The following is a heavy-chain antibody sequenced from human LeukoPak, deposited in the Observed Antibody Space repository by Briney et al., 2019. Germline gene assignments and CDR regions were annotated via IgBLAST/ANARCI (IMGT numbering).Heavy chain of an antibody. J-gene: IGHJ6*03. V-gene: IGHV3-13*03. CDR1: GFTFSSYD. CDR2: IGTAGDT. D-gene: IGHD2-15*01. Sequence: GGPLRLSCAACGFTFSSYDMHWVRQATGKGLEWVSAIGTAGDTYYPGSVKGQFTISRENAKNSLYLQMNSLRAEDTAVYYCARRVVVAATRGYYYYYMDVWGKGTTVTVSS. CDR3: ARRVVVAATRGYYYYYMDV.